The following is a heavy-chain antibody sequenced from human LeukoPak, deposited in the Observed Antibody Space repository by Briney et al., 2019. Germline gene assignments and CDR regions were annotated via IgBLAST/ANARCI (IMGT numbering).Heavy chain of an antibody. CDR3: ARDPGGTWGFDY. V-gene: IGHV1-18*01. D-gene: IGHD7-27*01. CDR2: ISIYSGNT. CDR1: GYTFTSHG. Sequence: ASVTVSCTASGYTFTSHGLSWARQAPGQGLEWMGWISIYSGNTNYAQKFQDRISMTTDTSTSTAYMELRSLKSDGTAVYYCARDPGGTWGFDYWGQGALVTVSS. J-gene: IGHJ4*02.